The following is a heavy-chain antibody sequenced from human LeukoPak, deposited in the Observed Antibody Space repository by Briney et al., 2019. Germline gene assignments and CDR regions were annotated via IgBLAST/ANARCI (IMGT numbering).Heavy chain of an antibody. CDR3: AKDDRSSGWYGPDY. J-gene: IGHJ4*02. D-gene: IGHD6-19*01. Sequence: GGSLRLSCAASGFTFDDYAMHWVRQAPGKGLEWVSLISWDGGSTYYADSVKGRFTISRDNSKNSLYLQMNSLRAEDTALYYRAKDDRSSGWYGPDYWGQGTLVTVSS. CDR1: GFTFDDYA. V-gene: IGHV3-43D*03. CDR2: ISWDGGST.